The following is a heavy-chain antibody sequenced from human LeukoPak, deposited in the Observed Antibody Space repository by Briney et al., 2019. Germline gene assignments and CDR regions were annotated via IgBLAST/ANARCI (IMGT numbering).Heavy chain of an antibody. CDR3: ARGGDTIFGDHYFDY. D-gene: IGHD3-3*01. V-gene: IGHV1-8*01. Sequence: ASVKVSCRASGYTFTSYDINWVRQATGQGLEWMGWMNPNSGNTGYAQKFQGRVTMTRNTSISTAYMELSSLRSEDTAVYYCARGGDTIFGDHYFDYWGQGTLVTVSS. J-gene: IGHJ4*02. CDR1: GYTFTSYD. CDR2: MNPNSGNT.